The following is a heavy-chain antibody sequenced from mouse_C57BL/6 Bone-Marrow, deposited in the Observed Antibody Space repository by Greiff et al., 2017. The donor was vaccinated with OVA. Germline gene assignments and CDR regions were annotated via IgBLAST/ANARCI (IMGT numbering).Heavy chain of an antibody. CDR1: GFTFSDFY. J-gene: IGHJ2*01. CDR2: SRNKANDYTT. Sequence: EVKVVESGGGLVQSGRSLRLSCATSGFTFSDFYMEWVRQAPGKGLEWIAASRNKANDYTTEYSASVKGRFIVSRDTSQSILYLQMNALRAEDTAIYYCARDASYLGGFDYWGQGTTLTVSS. V-gene: IGHV7-1*01. CDR3: ARDASYLGGFDY. D-gene: IGHD3-1*01.